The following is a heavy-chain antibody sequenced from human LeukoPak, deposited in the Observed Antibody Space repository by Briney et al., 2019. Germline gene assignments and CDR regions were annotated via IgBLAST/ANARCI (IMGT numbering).Heavy chain of an antibody. Sequence: GGSLRLSCAASGFTVSSNYMSWVRQAPGKGLEWVSVIYSGGSTYYADTVKGRFTISRHNSKNTLYLQMNSLRAEDTAVYYCAREVVYYFDYWGQGTLVTVSS. J-gene: IGHJ4*02. CDR3: AREVVYYFDY. CDR1: GFTVSSNY. D-gene: IGHD3-22*01. CDR2: IYSGGST. V-gene: IGHV3-66*01.